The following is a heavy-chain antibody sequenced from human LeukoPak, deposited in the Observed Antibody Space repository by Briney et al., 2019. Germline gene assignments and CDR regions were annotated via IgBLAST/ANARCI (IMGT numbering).Heavy chain of an antibody. CDR3: AKDGGLWVSAHWGDS. Sequence: GGSLRLSCAASEFTFSSYVMSWVRQAPGEGLEWVSGISGSGGSTYYAGSVKGRFTISRDNSKNTLYLQMNSLRAEDTAVYYCAKDGGLWVSAHWGDSWGRGTLVTVSS. V-gene: IGHV3-23*01. J-gene: IGHJ4*02. CDR1: EFTFSSYV. D-gene: IGHD7-27*01. CDR2: ISGSGGST.